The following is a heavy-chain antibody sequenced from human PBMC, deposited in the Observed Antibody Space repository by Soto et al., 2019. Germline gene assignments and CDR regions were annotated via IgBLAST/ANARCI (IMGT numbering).Heavy chain of an antibody. D-gene: IGHD1-1*01. V-gene: IGHV3-33*08. CDR3: VRGDNWNDEASDY. J-gene: IGHJ4*02. Sequence: HPGGSLRLSCAASGFTFSSYAMHWVRQAPGKGLEWVAVIWSDGNNKYYADSVKGRFTISRDNSKNTVYLQMNSLRAEDTAVYYCVRGDNWNDEASDYWGQGTLVTVSS. CDR2: IWSDGNNK. CDR1: GFTFSSYA.